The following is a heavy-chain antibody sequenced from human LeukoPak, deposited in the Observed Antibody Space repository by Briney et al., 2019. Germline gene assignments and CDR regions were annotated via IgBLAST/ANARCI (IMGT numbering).Heavy chain of an antibody. CDR2: MYHSGSI. V-gene: IGHV4-38-2*01. CDR1: GYYISSGFY. CDR3: ARTQSSGIVGATTQFEY. D-gene: IGHD1-26*01. J-gene: IGHJ4*02. Sequence: PSETLSLTCAVSGYYISSGFYWGWIRQSPGKGLEWIGSMYHSGSIYYNPSLKSRVTISLDTSKNQFSLKLSSVTAADTAVYFCARTQSSGIVGATTQFEYWGQGTLVTVSS.